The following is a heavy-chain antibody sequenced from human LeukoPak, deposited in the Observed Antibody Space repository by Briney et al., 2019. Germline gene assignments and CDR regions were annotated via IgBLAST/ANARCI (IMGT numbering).Heavy chain of an antibody. Sequence: GGSLRLSCAASGFTFSTYSMSWVRQAPGKGLEWVSYISSRSSTIYYADSVKGRFTISRDNAKNSLFLQMNSLRAEDTAVYYCARGEQEMATMSIDYWGQGTLVTVSS. CDR2: ISSRSSTI. J-gene: IGHJ4*02. D-gene: IGHD5-24*01. CDR1: GFTFSTYS. V-gene: IGHV3-48*01. CDR3: ARGEQEMATMSIDY.